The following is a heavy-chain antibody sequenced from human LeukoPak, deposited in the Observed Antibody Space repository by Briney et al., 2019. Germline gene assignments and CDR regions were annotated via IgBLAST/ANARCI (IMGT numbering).Heavy chain of an antibody. CDR2: FDPEDGET. V-gene: IGHV1-24*01. CDR3: ATDPFANYYDSSGSDY. J-gene: IGHJ4*02. D-gene: IGHD3-22*01. Sequence: ASVKVSCKVSGYTLTELSMHWVRQAPGKGLEWMGGFDPEDGETIYAQKLQGRVTMTEDTSTDTAYMELSSLRSEDTAVYYCATDPFANYYDSSGSDYWGQGTLVTVSS. CDR1: GYTLTELS.